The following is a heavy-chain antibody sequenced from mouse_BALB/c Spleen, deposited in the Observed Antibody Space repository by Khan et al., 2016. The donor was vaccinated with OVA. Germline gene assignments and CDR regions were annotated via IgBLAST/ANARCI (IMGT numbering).Heavy chain of an antibody. Sequence: VQLKESGPGLVKPSQSLSLTCTVTGYSITSGYGWNWIRQFPGNILEWMVYISYSGSTNYNPSLKSRISITRDTSKNQFFLQLNSVTTEDTATYYCARTARIKYWGQGTTLTVSS. V-gene: IGHV3-2*02. J-gene: IGHJ2*01. CDR1: GYSITSGYG. CDR2: ISYSGST. D-gene: IGHD1-2*01. CDR3: ARTARIKY.